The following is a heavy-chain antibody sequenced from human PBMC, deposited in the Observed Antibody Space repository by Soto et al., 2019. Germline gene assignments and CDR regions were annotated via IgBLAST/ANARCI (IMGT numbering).Heavy chain of an antibody. Sequence: ESGGVVVQPGGSLRLSCAASGFTFDDYTMHWVRQAPGKGLEWVSLISWDGGSTYYADSVKGRFTISRDNSKNSLYLQMNSLRTEDTALYYCAKDNYRVRGDNWFDPWGQGTLVTVSS. CDR2: ISWDGGST. J-gene: IGHJ5*02. CDR3: AKDNYRVRGDNWFDP. V-gene: IGHV3-43*01. CDR1: GFTFDDYT. D-gene: IGHD1-26*01.